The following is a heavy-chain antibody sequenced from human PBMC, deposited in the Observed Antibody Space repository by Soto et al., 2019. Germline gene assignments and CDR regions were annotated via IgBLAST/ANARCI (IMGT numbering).Heavy chain of an antibody. D-gene: IGHD6-13*01. CDR1: GFTFSSYG. J-gene: IGHJ6*02. CDR3: AREYSSSWYMYYYGMDV. CDR2: IRYDGSNK. V-gene: IGHV3-33*01. Sequence: QVQLVESGGGVVQPGRSLRLSCAASGFTFSSYGMHWVRQAPGKGLEWVAVIRYDGSNKYYADSVKGRFTISRDNSKNTLYLQMNSLRAEDTAVYYCAREYSSSWYMYYYGMDVWGQGTTVTVSS.